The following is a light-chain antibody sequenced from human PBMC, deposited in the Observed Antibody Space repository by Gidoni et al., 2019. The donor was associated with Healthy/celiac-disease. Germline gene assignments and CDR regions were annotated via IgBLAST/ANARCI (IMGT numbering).Light chain of an antibody. CDR2: GAS. J-gene: IGKJ2*04. CDR1: QSVSSSY. CDR3: QQYGSSLCS. V-gene: IGKV3-20*01. Sequence: EIVLTQSPGTLSLSPGERATLSCRASQSVSSSYLAWYQQKPGQAPRLLIYGASSRATGIQDRFRGSGSGTDFTLTISRLEPEDFAVYYCQQYGSSLCSFGQGTKLEIK.